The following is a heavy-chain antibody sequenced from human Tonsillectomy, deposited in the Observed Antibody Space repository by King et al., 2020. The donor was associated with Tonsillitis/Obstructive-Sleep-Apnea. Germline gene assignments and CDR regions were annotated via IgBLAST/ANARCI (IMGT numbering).Heavy chain of an antibody. Sequence: QLVQSGAEVKKPGSSVKVPCKASGGTFSSYAISWVRQAPGQGLEWMGGIIPILGIANYAQKFQGRVTITADKSTSTAYMELSSLRSEDTAVYYCARERGAYDYTYGMDVWGQGTTVTVSS. D-gene: IGHD2-21*01. CDR1: GGTFSSYA. CDR2: IIPILGIA. J-gene: IGHJ6*02. V-gene: IGHV1-69*10. CDR3: ARERGAYDYTYGMDV.